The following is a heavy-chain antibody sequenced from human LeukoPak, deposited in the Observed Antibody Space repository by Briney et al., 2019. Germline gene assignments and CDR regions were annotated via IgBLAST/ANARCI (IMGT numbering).Heavy chain of an antibody. CDR2: IYNSGST. CDR1: GGSISRGSYY. CDR3: ARGYGSSWYGVDY. V-gene: IGHV4-61*02. J-gene: IGHJ4*02. Sequence: NTSQTLSLTCVVSGGSISRGSYYWNWIRQPAGKGLEWMGRIYNSGSTNYNPSLKSRVTISADMSRNQLSLQLTSVTAADTAMYYCARGYGSSWYGVDYWGQGTLVTVSS. D-gene: IGHD6-13*01.